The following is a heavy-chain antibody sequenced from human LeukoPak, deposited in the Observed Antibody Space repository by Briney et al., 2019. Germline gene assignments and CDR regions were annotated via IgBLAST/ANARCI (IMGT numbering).Heavy chain of an antibody. V-gene: IGHV3-21*01. CDR2: ITSSSSYI. D-gene: IGHD1-26*01. J-gene: IGHJ6*03. CDR1: GFTFSTYN. Sequence: GGSLRLSCAASGFTFSTYNMNWVRQAPGKGLEWLSSITSSSSYIYYADSVKGRFTISRDNAKNSLYLQMNSLRDEDTAVYYCARDPYSGSYGDYYYYYMDVWGKGTTVTVSS. CDR3: ARDPYSGSYGDYYYYYMDV.